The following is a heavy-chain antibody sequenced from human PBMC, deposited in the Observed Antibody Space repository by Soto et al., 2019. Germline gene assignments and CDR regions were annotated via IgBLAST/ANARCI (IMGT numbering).Heavy chain of an antibody. CDR3: ASRKREEICSSGNCYFTY. CDR2: VFYSGSS. J-gene: IGHJ4*02. Sequence: QLQLQESGPGLLKPSETLSLTCTVSGDSISTSNYYWSLIRQSPGKGLEWIGSVFYSGSSYYNPSLKSRVTISVDASRNQFSLRVNSVTAADTAVYYCASRKREEICSSGNCYFTYWGQGTLVTVSS. V-gene: IGHV4-39*01. D-gene: IGHD2-2*01. CDR1: GDSISTSNYY.